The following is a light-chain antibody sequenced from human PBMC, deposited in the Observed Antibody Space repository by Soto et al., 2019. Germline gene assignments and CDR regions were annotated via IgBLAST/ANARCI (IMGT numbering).Light chain of an antibody. CDR1: QSVSSN. CDR2: GAS. V-gene: IGKV3-15*01. Sequence: EIVMTQSPATLSVSPGERATLSCRASQSVSSNLAWYQQKPGQAPRLLIYGASTRATGIPARFSGSGSGTEFTLTISSLQSEDSAVYYCHQYYSTPRTFGHGTKVEIK. CDR3: HQYYSTPRT. J-gene: IGKJ1*01.